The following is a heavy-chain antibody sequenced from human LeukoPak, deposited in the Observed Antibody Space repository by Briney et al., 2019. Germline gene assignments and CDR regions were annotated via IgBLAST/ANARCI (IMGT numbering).Heavy chain of an antibody. V-gene: IGHV1-18*01. Sequence: GSVKVSCKASGYTFTSYGISWVRQAPGQGLEWMGWISAYNGNTNYAQKLQGRVTMTTDTSTSTAYMELRSLRSDDTAVYYCARDYYDSSGYYPDYWGQGTLVTVSS. J-gene: IGHJ4*02. CDR1: GYTFTSYG. CDR2: ISAYNGNT. D-gene: IGHD3-22*01. CDR3: ARDYYDSSGYYPDY.